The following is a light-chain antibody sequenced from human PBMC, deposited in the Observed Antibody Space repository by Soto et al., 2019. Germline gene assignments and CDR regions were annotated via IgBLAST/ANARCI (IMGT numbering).Light chain of an antibody. CDR2: DVS. Sequence: QCALTRPAYGSGAAGESITISCNGTSSDVGGYNYVSWYQQHPGKAPKLMIYDVSNRPSGVSNRFSGSKSGNTASLTISGLQAEDEADYYCSSYTSSSTPYVFGTGTKVTVL. V-gene: IGLV2-14*01. J-gene: IGLJ1*01. CDR1: SSDVGGYNY. CDR3: SSYTSSSTPYV.